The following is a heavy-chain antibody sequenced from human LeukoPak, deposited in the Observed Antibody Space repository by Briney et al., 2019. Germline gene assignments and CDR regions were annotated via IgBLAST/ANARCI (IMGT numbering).Heavy chain of an antibody. V-gene: IGHV1-46*01. CDR2: IHPSGGST. CDR3: ARGSRWYYDSSGYLY. D-gene: IGHD3-22*01. J-gene: IGHJ4*02. Sequence: ASVKVSCKASGYTFTSYYMHWVRQAPGQGLEWMGIIHPSGGSTSYAQKFQGRVTMTRDTSTSTVYMELSSLRSEDTAVYYCARGSRWYYDSSGYLYWGQGTLVTVSS. CDR1: GYTFTSYY.